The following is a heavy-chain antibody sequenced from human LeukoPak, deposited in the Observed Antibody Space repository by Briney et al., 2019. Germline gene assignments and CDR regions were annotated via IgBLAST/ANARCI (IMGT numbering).Heavy chain of an antibody. CDR3: ARELPLPVAGIAFDS. J-gene: IGHJ5*01. CDR2: INPNTGTT. D-gene: IGHD6-19*01. CDR1: EYTISGKY. Sequence: ASVKVSCKASEYTISGKYIYWVRQAPGQGLQWMGWINPNTGTTKFARDSQGRVTMTWDSSVNTGYMELSSLRFDDTAMYFCARELPLPVAGIAFDSWGQGTLVTVSS. V-gene: IGHV1-2*02.